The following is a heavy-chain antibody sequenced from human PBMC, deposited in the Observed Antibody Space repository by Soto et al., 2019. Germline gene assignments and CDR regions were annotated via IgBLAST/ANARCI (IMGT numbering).Heavy chain of an antibody. J-gene: IGHJ4*02. CDR2: ISGGSKDI. D-gene: IGHD1-20*01. V-gene: IGHV3-21*01. Sequence: EVQLVESGGGLVQPGESLRLSCAVSGFSFSSYTLNWVRQPPGKGLEWVASISGGSKDIYYADSVRGRFTVSRDTAENSLYLQMDSLRAEDTAVYYCARIVNWMNYFDSWGQGTLVTVSS. CDR1: GFSFSSYT. CDR3: ARIVNWMNYFDS.